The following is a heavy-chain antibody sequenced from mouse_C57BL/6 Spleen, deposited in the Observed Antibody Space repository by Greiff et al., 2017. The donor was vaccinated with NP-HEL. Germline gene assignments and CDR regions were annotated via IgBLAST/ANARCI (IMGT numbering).Heavy chain of an antibody. CDR1: GFSLTSYA. D-gene: IGHD1-1*01. V-gene: IGHV2-9-1*01. CDR3: ASLLITTVVATDYAMDY. J-gene: IGHJ4*01. Sequence: QVQLKQSGPGLVAPSQSLSITCTVSGFSLTSYAISWVRQPPGKGLEWLGVIWTGGGTNYNSALKSRLSISKDNSKSQVFLKMNSLKTDDTARYYCASLLITTVVATDYAMDYWGQGTSVTVSS. CDR2: IWTGGGT.